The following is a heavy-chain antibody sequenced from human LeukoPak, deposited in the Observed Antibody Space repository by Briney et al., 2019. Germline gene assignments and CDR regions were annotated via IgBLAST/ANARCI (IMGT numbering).Heavy chain of an antibody. J-gene: IGHJ3*02. Sequence: PGGSLRLSCAASGFTFSSYAMSWVRQAPGKGLEWVSAISGSGGSTYYADSVKGRFTISRDNSKNTLYLQMNSLRAEDTAVYYCAKVTRIAVAGTYDAFDIWGQGTMVTVSS. CDR3: AKVTRIAVAGTYDAFDI. CDR2: ISGSGGST. V-gene: IGHV3-23*01. D-gene: IGHD6-19*01. CDR1: GFTFSSYA.